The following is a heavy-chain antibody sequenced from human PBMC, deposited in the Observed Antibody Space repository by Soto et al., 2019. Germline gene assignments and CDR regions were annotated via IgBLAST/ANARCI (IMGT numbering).Heavy chain of an antibody. V-gene: IGHV3-33*01. CDR2: IWYDGSKK. D-gene: IGHD5-12*01. Sequence: QVQLVESGGGVVQPGTSLRLSCAASGFTFSSYVMHWVRQAPGKGLEWVAVIWYDGSKKYYADSVKGRFTVSRDNSKNTLYLQMNRLRAEDTAVFYCARERLSGTYNWFDPWGQGTLVTVSS. CDR1: GFTFSSYV. J-gene: IGHJ5*02. CDR3: ARERLSGTYNWFDP.